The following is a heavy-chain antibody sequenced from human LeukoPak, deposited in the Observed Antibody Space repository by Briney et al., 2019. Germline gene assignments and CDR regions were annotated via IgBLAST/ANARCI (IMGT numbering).Heavy chain of an antibody. V-gene: IGHV3-33*08. CDR1: GFTFSGYG. Sequence: SGGSLRLSCAASGFTFSGYGMHWVCQAPGKGLEWVAVIWSDGSYKYYADSVKGRFTTSKDNTKNTVFLQLNSLRAEDTGVYYCAREGYCRGTSCLPSIDYWGQGTLVTVSS. J-gene: IGHJ4*02. D-gene: IGHD2-2*01. CDR2: IWSDGSYK. CDR3: AREGYCRGTSCLPSIDY.